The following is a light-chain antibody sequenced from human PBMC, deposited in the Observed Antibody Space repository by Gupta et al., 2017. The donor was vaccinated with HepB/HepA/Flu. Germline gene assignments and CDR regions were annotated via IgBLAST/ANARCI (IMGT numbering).Light chain of an antibody. CDR2: AAS. CDR3: QQGDGYPRI. J-gene: IGKJ2*02. CDR1: QNIDSY. Sequence: DIQVTQSPSSLSASVGDRITITCRASQNIDSYLNWYQQKPGKAPRLLIYAASKVQSGVPSRFSGSGSGTDFTLTISGRQPEDFANYSCQQGDGYPRIFGEGTXIEIK. V-gene: IGKV1-39*01.